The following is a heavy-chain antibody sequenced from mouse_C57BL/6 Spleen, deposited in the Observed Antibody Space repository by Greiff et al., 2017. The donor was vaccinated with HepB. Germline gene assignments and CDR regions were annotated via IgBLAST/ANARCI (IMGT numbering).Heavy chain of an antibody. J-gene: IGHJ2*01. Sequence: EVKLMESEGGLVQPGSSMKLSCTASGFTFSDYYMAWVRQVPEKGLEWVANINYDGSSTYYLDSLKSRFIISRDNAKNILYLQMSSLKSEDTATYYCAREGGGYGSSYFDYWGQGTTLTVSS. CDR2: INYDGSST. V-gene: IGHV5-16*01. CDR1: GFTFSDYY. D-gene: IGHD1-1*01. CDR3: AREGGGYGSSYFDY.